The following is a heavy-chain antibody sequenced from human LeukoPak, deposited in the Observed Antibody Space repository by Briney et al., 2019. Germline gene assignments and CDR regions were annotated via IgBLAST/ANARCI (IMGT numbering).Heavy chain of an antibody. J-gene: IGHJ6*03. CDR2: INTNTGNP. D-gene: IGHD5-18*01. Sequence: GASVKVSCKASGYTFTSYAMNWVRQAPGQGLEWMGWINTNTGNPTYAQGFTGRFVFSLDTSVSTAYLQISSLKAEDTAVYYCARPLRRYSYGFAGYYYYYMDVWGKGTTVTVSS. CDR3: ARPLRRYSYGFAGYYYYYMDV. CDR1: GYTFTSYA. V-gene: IGHV7-4-1*02.